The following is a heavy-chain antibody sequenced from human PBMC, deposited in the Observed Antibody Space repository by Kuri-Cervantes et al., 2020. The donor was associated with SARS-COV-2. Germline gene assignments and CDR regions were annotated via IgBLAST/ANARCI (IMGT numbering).Heavy chain of an antibody. J-gene: IGHJ4*02. CDR3: ASFHTAMGPNYNYYGSGSQDFDY. V-gene: IGHV1-18*01. CDR2: ISAYNGNT. D-gene: IGHD3-10*01. CDR1: GYTFTSYG. Sequence: ASVKVSCKASGYTFTSYGISWVRQAPGQGLEWMGWISAYNGNTNYAQKFQGRVTITTDESTSTAYMELSSLRSEDTAVYYCASFHTAMGPNYNYYGSGSQDFDYWGQGTPVTVSS.